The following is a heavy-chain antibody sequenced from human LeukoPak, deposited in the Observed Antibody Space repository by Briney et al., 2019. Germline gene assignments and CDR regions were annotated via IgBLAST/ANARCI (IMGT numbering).Heavy chain of an antibody. V-gene: IGHV4-39*01. J-gene: IGHJ4*02. CDR1: GGSISSNSFY. Sequence: SETLSLTCTVSGGSISSNSFYWDWIRQPPGKGLEWIRTISYSGTTDYNPSLRSRVTISVDTSKNQFSLKLSSVTAADTAVYFCARRPKAPLRTDYWGQGTPVIVSS. D-gene: IGHD1-1*01. CDR3: ARRPKAPLRTDY. CDR2: ISYSGTT.